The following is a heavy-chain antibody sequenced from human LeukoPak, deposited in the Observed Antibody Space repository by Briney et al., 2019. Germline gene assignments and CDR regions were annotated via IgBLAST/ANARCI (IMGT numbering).Heavy chain of an antibody. D-gene: IGHD6-13*01. CDR1: GGTFSSYA. Sequence: ASVKVSCKASGGTFSSYAINWVRQATGQGLEWMGWMNPNSGNTGYAQKFQGRVTMTRNTSISTAYMELSSLRSEDTAVYYCARWGIAAAGTSKFDYWGQGALVTVSS. V-gene: IGHV1-8*02. CDR2: MNPNSGNT. J-gene: IGHJ4*02. CDR3: ARWGIAAAGTSKFDY.